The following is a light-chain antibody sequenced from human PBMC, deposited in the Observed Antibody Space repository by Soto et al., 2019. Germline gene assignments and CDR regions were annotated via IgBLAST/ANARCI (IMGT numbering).Light chain of an antibody. J-gene: IGKJ3*01. Sequence: DIQMTQSPSSLSASVGDRVTITCRASQGIRNDLGWYQQKPGKAPKRLIYAASSLQSGVPSRFSGSGSCTAFTHTIISPQTEDFATDYCLQHNSYHFTFDPGTKVDI. CDR2: AAS. CDR1: QGIRND. V-gene: IGKV1-17*01. CDR3: LQHNSYHFT.